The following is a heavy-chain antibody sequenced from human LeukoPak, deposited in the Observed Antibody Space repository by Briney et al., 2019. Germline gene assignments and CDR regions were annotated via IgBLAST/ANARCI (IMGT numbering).Heavy chain of an antibody. V-gene: IGHV4-34*01. CDR3: ARGGYRVFGVVNYYFDY. CDR1: GGSFSGYY. Sequence: SETLSLTCAVYGGSFSGYYWSWIRQPPGKGLEWIGEINHSGSTNYNPSLKSRVTISVDTSKNQFSLKLSSVTAADTAVYYCARGGYRVFGVVNYYFDYWGQGTLVTVSS. J-gene: IGHJ4*02. D-gene: IGHD3-3*01. CDR2: INHSGST.